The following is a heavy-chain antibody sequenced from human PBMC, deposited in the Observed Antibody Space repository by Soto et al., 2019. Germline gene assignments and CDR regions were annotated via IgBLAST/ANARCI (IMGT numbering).Heavy chain of an antibody. CDR2: IDDGGAST. V-gene: IGHV3-23*01. J-gene: IGHJ5*02. CDR3: AKGVRRSATMPCFDS. Sequence: GGSLRLSCEASGFTFINYAMSRVRQAPGKGLEWVSGIDDGGASTYYADSMKGRFTISRDNSKNTLYLQMNGLRVEDTAVYYCAKGVRRSATMPCFDSWGQGTLVTVSS. D-gene: IGHD2-2*01. CDR1: GFTFINYA.